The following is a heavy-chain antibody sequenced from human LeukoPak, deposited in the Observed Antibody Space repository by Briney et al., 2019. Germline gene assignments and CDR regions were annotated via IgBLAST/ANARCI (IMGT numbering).Heavy chain of an antibody. Sequence: PGGSLRLSCSASGFTFSSYAMHWVRQAPGQGLEYVSAISSSGGGTYYADSVKGRFTISRDNSKNTLYLQMSSPRAEDTAVYYCVKYSNSCYDPWGQGTLVTVSS. CDR1: GFTFSSYA. CDR3: VKYSNSCYDP. V-gene: IGHV3-64D*06. D-gene: IGHD6-13*01. CDR2: ISSSGGGT. J-gene: IGHJ5*02.